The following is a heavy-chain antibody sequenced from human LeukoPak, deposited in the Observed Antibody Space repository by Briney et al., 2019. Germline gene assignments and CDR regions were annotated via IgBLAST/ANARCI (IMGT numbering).Heavy chain of an antibody. CDR3: ARGGYGSGSYYSVYFDY. CDR2: ISYDGSNK. Sequence: GRSLRLSCAASGFTFSSYALHWVRQAPGKGLEWVAVISYDGSNKYYADSVKGRFTISRDNSKNTLYLQMNSLRAEDTAVYYCARGGYGSGSYYSVYFDYWGQGTLVTVSS. CDR1: GFTFSSYA. V-gene: IGHV3-30-3*01. J-gene: IGHJ4*02. D-gene: IGHD3-10*01.